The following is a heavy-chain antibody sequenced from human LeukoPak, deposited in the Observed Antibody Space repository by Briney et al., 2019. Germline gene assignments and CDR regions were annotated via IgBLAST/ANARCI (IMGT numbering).Heavy chain of an antibody. J-gene: IGHJ4*02. D-gene: IGHD3-22*01. V-gene: IGHV3-7*01. CDR1: GFRFRDFW. Sequence: PGGSLSLSCAVSGFRFRDFWMTCVRQAPGKGREGVANIATYGSEKYYPDSVKGRVTISRDNAKNSLYLQMTSMRVEDTDVYYCARDLTNASSGWGQGSLVTVSS. CDR3: ARDLTNASSG. CDR2: IATYGSEK.